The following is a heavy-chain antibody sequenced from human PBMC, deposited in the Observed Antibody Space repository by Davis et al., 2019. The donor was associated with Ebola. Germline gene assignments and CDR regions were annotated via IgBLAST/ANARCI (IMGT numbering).Heavy chain of an antibody. Sequence: GESLKISCAASEFTFSSYSMNWVRQAPGKGLEWVSSISNSSSYIYYADSVKGRFTISRDTAKNSLYLQMNSLRAEDTAVYYGAREDGDYAYYYYYGMDVWGQGTTVTVSS. CDR2: ISNSSSYI. D-gene: IGHD4-17*01. V-gene: IGHV3-21*01. J-gene: IGHJ6*02. CDR1: EFTFSSYS. CDR3: AREDGDYAYYYYYGMDV.